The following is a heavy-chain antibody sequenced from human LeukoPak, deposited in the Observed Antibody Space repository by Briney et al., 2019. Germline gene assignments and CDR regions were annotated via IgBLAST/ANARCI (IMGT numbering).Heavy chain of an antibody. D-gene: IGHD2-2*01. V-gene: IGHV4-30-4*01. CDR2: IYYSGST. Sequence: SETLSLTCTVSGGSISSGDYYWSWIRQPPGKGLEWIGYIYYSGSTYYNPSLKSRVTISVDTSKNQFSLKLSSVTAADTAVYYCARERIVVVPAAIPAPATGWFDPWGQGTLVTVSS. CDR3: ARERIVVVPAAIPAPATGWFDP. J-gene: IGHJ5*02. CDR1: GGSISSGDYY.